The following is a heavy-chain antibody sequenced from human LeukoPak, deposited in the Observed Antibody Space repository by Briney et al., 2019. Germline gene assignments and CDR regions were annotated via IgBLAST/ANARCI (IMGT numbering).Heavy chain of an antibody. CDR3: ARGGIGVDPLDHYYYMDV. D-gene: IGHD3-3*01. CDR1: GFTFSSYW. CDR2: IRQDESEK. V-gene: IGHV3-7*01. Sequence: GGSLRLSCAASGFTFSSYWMSWVRQAPGKGLEWVATIRQDESEKYYVDSVKGRFTISRDNAKNSLYLQMNSLRAEETAVYYCARGGIGVDPLDHYYYMDVWGKGTTVTVSS. J-gene: IGHJ6*03.